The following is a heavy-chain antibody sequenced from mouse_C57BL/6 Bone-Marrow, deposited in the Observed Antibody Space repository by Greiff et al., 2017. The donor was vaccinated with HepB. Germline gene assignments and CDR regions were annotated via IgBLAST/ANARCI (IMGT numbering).Heavy chain of an antibody. CDR1: GFTFSDYG. V-gene: IGHV5-15*01. J-gene: IGHJ1*03. Sequence: EVKLVESGGGLVRPGGSLKLSCAASGFTFSDYGMAWVRQAPRKGPEWVAFISNLAYSIYYADNVTGRITISRENAKNTLYLEMSSLRSEDTAMYYCARQRNDWYFDVWGTGTTVTVSS. CDR2: ISNLAYSI. CDR3: ARQRNDWYFDV.